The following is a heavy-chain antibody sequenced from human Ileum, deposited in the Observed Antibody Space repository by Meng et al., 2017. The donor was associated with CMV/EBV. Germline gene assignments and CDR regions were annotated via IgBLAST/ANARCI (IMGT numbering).Heavy chain of an antibody. CDR3: ARVRDLFRYFDY. Sequence: SETLSLTCTVSGGSISSDDYYWSWIRQPPGKGLEWIGYISYSGSTYYNPSLKSRVTISVDTSKNQFSLKLTSVTAADTAMYYCARVRDLFRYFDYWGQGTLVTVSS. V-gene: IGHV4-30-4*08. D-gene: IGHD2/OR15-2a*01. J-gene: IGHJ4*02. CDR2: ISYSGST. CDR1: GGSISSDDYY.